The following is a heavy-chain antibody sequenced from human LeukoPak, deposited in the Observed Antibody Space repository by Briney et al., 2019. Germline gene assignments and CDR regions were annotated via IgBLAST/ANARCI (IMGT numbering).Heavy chain of an antibody. V-gene: IGHV3-53*01. D-gene: IGHD5-12*01. CDR2: IHDDGAT. CDR1: GFTVSSNY. J-gene: IGHJ4*02. CDR3: ASTSIIRGYDHDQYY. Sequence: GGSLRLSCAASGFTVSSNYMSWVRQAPGKGLEWVSVIHDDGATHYADSVKGRSTISRDTSKNTLFLQMNSLRAEDTAVYYCASTSIIRGYDHDQYYWGQGTLVTVSS.